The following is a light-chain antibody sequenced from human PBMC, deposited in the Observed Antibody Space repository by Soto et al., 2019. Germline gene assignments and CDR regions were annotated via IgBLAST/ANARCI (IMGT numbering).Light chain of an antibody. CDR1: QDISNW. Sequence: DIQMTQSPSFVSASVGDTVTITCRASQDISNWLAWYQQKPGKAPRFLIFAASNLHSGVPSRFSGSGSGTDFTLTISSLQPEDFAHYYCQQADTFPLTFGGGTKVEIK. J-gene: IGKJ4*01. V-gene: IGKV1-12*01. CDR2: AAS. CDR3: QQADTFPLT.